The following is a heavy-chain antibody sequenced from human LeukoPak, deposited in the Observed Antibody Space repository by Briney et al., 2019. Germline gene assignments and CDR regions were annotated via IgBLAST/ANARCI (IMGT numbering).Heavy chain of an antibody. J-gene: IGHJ5*02. D-gene: IGHD1-1*01. CDR2: ISYDGSNK. V-gene: IGHV3-30-3*01. CDR3: ARDPNLAGAGTLNA. CDR1: GFTFSSYA. Sequence: PGVSLRLFCAASGFTFSSYAMHWVRQAPGKGLEWVAVISYDGSNKYYADSVKGRFTISRDNSKNTLYLQMNSLRAEDTAVYYCARDPNLAGAGTLNAWGQGTLVTVSS.